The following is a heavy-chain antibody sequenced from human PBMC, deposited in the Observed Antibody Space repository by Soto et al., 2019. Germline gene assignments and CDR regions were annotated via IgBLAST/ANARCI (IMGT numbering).Heavy chain of an antibody. J-gene: IGHJ4*02. V-gene: IGHV4-39*01. CDR3: ARVGALWFGKGGDY. CDR1: GGSISSSSYY. CDR2: IYYSGST. Sequence: QLQLQESGPGLVKPSETLSLTCTVSGGSISSSSYYWGWIRQPPGKGLEWIGSIYYSGSTYYNPSRKSRVPMPVDTSKNQFSLNLSSVTAADTAVYYCARVGALWFGKGGDYWGQGTLVTVSS. D-gene: IGHD3-10*01.